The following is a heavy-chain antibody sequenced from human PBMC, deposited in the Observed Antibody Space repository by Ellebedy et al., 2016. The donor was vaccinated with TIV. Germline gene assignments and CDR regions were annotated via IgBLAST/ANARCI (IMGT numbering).Heavy chain of an antibody. CDR1: GYTFTRHA. Sequence: AASVTVSCKASGYTFTRHAMHWVRQAPGHRLEWMGWISPGIDNTKYSQKLQGRVTLTWDTSASTAYMELSSLTSADTAVYYCARDPYGDYDLTYYFDSWGQGTLVTVSS. D-gene: IGHD4-17*01. V-gene: IGHV1-3*01. CDR2: ISPGIDNT. CDR3: ARDPYGDYDLTYYFDS. J-gene: IGHJ4*01.